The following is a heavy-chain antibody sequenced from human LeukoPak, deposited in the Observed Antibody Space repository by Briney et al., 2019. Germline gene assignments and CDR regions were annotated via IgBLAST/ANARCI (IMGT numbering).Heavy chain of an antibody. J-gene: IGHJ3*02. V-gene: IGHV3-30*18. D-gene: IGHD4-23*01. CDR1: GFTFSSYG. CDR2: ISYDGSNK. Sequence: GGSLRLSCAASGFTFSSYGMHWVRQAPGKGLEGVAVISYDGSNKYYADSVKGRFTISRDNSKNTLYLQMNSLRAEDTAVYYVAKSTVVNAFDIWGQGTMVTVSS. CDR3: AKSTVVNAFDI.